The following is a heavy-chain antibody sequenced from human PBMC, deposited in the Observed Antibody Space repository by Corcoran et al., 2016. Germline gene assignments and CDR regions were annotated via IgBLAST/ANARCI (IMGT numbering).Heavy chain of an antibody. CDR2: TYYRSKWYN. CDR3: VREEYNWNDGEWYYYGMDV. D-gene: IGHD1-20*01. Sequence: QVQLQQSGPGLVKPSQTLSLTCAISGDSVSSNSAAWNWIRQSPSRGLEWLGRTYYRSKWYNDYAVSVKSRITINPDTSKNQFSLQLNSVTPEDTAVYYYVREEYNWNDGEWYYYGMDVWGQGTTVTVSS. V-gene: IGHV6-1*01. CDR1: GDSVSSNSAA. J-gene: IGHJ6*02.